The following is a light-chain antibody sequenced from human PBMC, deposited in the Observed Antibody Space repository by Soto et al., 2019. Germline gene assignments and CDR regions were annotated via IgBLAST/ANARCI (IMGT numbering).Light chain of an antibody. CDR2: KAS. CDR1: QTISSW. Sequence: DIPMTPAPSPPSWFFGGRVTLTFRASQTISSWLAWYQQKPGKAPKLLIYKASTLKSGVPSRFSGGGSGTEFTLTISSLQPDDFATYYCQQYKTYWTFGPGTKVDI. V-gene: IGKV1-5*03. CDR3: QQYKTYWT. J-gene: IGKJ1*01.